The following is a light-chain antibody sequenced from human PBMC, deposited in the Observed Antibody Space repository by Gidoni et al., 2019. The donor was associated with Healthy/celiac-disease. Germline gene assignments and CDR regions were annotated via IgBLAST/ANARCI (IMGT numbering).Light chain of an antibody. CDR3: QAWDSSTVF. CDR1: KLGEKY. Sequence: SYELTPPPSVSVSPGQTASITCSGDKLGEKYACWYQQKPGQSPVLVIYQDNKRPSGIPERFSGSNSGNTATLAISGTQAMDEADYYCQAWDSSTVFFGGGTKLTVL. V-gene: IGLV3-1*01. CDR2: QDN. J-gene: IGLJ2*01.